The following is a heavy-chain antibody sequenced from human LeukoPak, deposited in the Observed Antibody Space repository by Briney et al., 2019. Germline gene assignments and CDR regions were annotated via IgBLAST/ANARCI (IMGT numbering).Heavy chain of an antibody. CDR2: IKHDGSAS. Sequence: PGGSLRLSCAASGFTFGNFWMTWVRQAPGVGLEWVATIKHDGSASYYVDSVKGRFTISRDNAKNSLYLQMSDLRAEDSGIFYCARVRTVDNVWYDIDYWGQGTLVTVSS. J-gene: IGHJ4*02. CDR1: GFTFGNFW. D-gene: IGHD1-1*01. CDR3: ARVRTVDNVWYDIDY. V-gene: IGHV3-7*01.